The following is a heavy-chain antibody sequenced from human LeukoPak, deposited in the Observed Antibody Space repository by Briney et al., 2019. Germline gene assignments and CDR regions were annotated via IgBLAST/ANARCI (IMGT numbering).Heavy chain of an antibody. CDR3: ARLTRSYFDY. Sequence: TSETLSLTCTVSGGSISRRSYYWGWIRRPPGKGLEWIGTIYYSGSTYYNPSLKSRVTISVDTSKNQFSLQLSSVTAPDTSVYYCARLTRSYFDYWGQGTLVTVSS. V-gene: IGHV4-39*01. CDR2: IYYSGST. CDR1: GGSISRRSYY. J-gene: IGHJ4*02.